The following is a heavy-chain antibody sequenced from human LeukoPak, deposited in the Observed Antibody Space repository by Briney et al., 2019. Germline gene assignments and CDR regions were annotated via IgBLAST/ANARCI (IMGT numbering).Heavy chain of an antibody. J-gene: IGHJ6*03. CDR2: INPNSGGT. CDR1: GYTFTGYY. Sequence: ASVKVSCKASGYTFTGYYMHWVRQAPGQGLEWMGWINPNSGGTNYAQKFQGRVTMTRDTSISTAYMELSRLRSDDTAVYYCARDPRGSSSWNYYYYMDVWGKGTTVTISS. CDR3: ARDPRGSSSWNYYYYMDV. D-gene: IGHD6-13*01. V-gene: IGHV1-2*02.